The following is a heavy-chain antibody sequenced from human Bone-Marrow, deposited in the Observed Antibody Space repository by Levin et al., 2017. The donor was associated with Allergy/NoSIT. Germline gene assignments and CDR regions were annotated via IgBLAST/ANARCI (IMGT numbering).Heavy chain of an antibody. D-gene: IGHD6-19*01. CDR3: ARRDQYKSGWVPGFDY. V-gene: IGHV4-39*02. J-gene: IGHJ4*02. CDR1: GASISSGAFY. CDR2: IFYRGIT. Sequence: SQTLSLTCNVSGASISSGAFYWGWIRQSPGKGLEWIGSIFYRGITYYNPSLESRVAISLDTSKNRFSLKLTSVTAADTAVYFCARRDQYKSGWVPGFDYWGQGALVTVSS.